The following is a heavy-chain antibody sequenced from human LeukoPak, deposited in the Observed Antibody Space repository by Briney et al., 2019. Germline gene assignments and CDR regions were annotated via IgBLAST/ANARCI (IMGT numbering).Heavy chain of an antibody. D-gene: IGHD6-13*01. J-gene: IGHJ4*02. CDR2: VNPNSGHT. CDR1: GYTFTGYF. Sequence: GASVKVSCKASGYTFTGYFMHWVRQAPGQGLEWMGWVNPNSGHTNYAQKLQGRLTVTADAAISTVYMELSSLRSDDTAVYFCARDPRSWPSKFDYWGQGTLVTVSS. V-gene: IGHV1-2*02. CDR3: ARDPRSWPSKFDY.